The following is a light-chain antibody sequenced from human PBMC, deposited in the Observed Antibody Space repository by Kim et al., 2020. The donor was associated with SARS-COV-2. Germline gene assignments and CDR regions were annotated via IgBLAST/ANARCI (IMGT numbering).Light chain of an antibody. Sequence: ASVGDRFTLTCRASQGISTWLSWYQQIPGKALALLIYDASTLQYGVSSRFSGSGYGSDFTLTISSLQPEDFATYYCQQTDSFPYTFGQGTKVDIK. V-gene: IGKV1-12*01. CDR3: QQTDSFPYT. J-gene: IGKJ2*01. CDR1: QGISTW. CDR2: DAS.